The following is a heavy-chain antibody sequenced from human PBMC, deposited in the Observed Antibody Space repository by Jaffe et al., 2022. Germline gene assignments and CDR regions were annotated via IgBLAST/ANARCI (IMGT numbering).Heavy chain of an antibody. V-gene: IGHV3-9*01. Sequence: EVQLVESGGGLVQPGRSLRLSCAASGFTFDDYAMHWVRQAPGKGLEWVSGISWNSGSIGYADSVKGRFTISRDNAKNSLYLQMNSLRAEDTALYYCAKDKVATTKEGWYFDYWGQGTLVTVSS. CDR1: GFTFDDYA. CDR2: ISWNSGSI. J-gene: IGHJ4*02. D-gene: IGHD5-12*01. CDR3: AKDKVATTKEGWYFDY.